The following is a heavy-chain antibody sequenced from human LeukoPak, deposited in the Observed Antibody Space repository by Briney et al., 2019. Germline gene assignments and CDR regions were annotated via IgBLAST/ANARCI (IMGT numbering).Heavy chain of an antibody. Sequence: SETLSLTCAVSGGSISGGSYCWSCLRQPAGKGLEWVGRINTSANTNYNPSLKGPVTISVDTSKNQFSLNSSSVTSTPPPVYYCARGTGYSSSWPIDYWGQGTLVTVSS. CDR3: ARGTGYSSSWPIDY. CDR2: INTSANT. D-gene: IGHD6-13*01. J-gene: IGHJ4*02. CDR1: GGSISGGSYC. V-gene: IGHV4-61*02.